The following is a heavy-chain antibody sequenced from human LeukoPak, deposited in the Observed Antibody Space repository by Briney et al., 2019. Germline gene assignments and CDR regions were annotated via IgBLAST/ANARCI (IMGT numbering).Heavy chain of an antibody. CDR2: IYTSGDT. V-gene: IGHV4-61*02. J-gene: IGHJ3*02. CDR3: AREYRSGYFHVHDAFDM. D-gene: IGHD3-22*01. Sequence: PSQTLSLTCTVSGDSISSDTYSWNWIRQSAGKGLEWIGRIYTSGDTYYNPSLKGRVTISVDTSKNQFSLKLTSVTAADAAMYYCAREYRSGYFHVHDAFDMWGQGTMVIVSS. CDR1: GDSISSDTYS.